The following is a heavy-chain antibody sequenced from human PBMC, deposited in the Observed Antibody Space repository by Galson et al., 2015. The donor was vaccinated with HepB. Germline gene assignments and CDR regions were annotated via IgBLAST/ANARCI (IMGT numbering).Heavy chain of an antibody. J-gene: IGHJ4*02. CDR3: ARGVMITFGGVIAIPYYFDY. CDR2: ISAYNGNT. V-gene: IGHV1-18*01. CDR1: GYTFTSYG. D-gene: IGHD3-16*02. Sequence: SVKVSCQASGYTFTSYGISWVGQAPGQGLEWMGWISAYNGNTNYAQKLQGRVTMTTDTSTSTAYMELMSLRSDDTAVYDCARGVMITFGGVIAIPYYFDYWGQGTLVTVSS.